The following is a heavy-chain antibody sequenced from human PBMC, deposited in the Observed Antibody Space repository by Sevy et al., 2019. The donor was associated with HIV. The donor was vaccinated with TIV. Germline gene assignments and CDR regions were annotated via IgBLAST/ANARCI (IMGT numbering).Heavy chain of an antibody. D-gene: IGHD3-16*01. V-gene: IGHV3-7*01. CDR3: ARLKLHYDPYYFNL. J-gene: IGHJ4*02. CDR2: IKQDGSKK. CDR1: GFTSSDYW. Sequence: GGSLRLSCAASGFTSSDYWMSWVRQAPEKGLEWVANIKQDGSKKYYVDSVKGRFIMSRDNAKNSLYLEMNSLRAEDTAVYYCARLKLHYDPYYFNLWGQGTLVTVSS.